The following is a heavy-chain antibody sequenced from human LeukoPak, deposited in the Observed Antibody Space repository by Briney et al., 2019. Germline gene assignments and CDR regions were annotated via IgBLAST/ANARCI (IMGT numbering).Heavy chain of an antibody. Sequence: GRSLILSCAASGFTFSTYGMHWVRQAPGKGLEWVAVISYDGSNKNYADSVKGRLTISRDNSKNTLYLQMNSLRAEDTAVYYCANQILGVVYWGQGTLVTVSS. CDR1: GFTFSTYG. D-gene: IGHD3-3*01. J-gene: IGHJ4*02. CDR2: ISYDGSNK. CDR3: ANQILGVVY. V-gene: IGHV3-30*18.